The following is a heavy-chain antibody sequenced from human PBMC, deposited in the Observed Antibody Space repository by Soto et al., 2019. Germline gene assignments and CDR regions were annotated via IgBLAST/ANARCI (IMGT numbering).Heavy chain of an antibody. CDR2: FDPEDGET. V-gene: IGHV1-24*01. CDR1: GYTLTELS. Sequence: ASVKVSCKVSGYTLTELSMHWVRQAPGKGLEWMGGFDPEDGETIYAQKFQGRVTMTEDTSTDTAYMELSSLRSEDTAVYYCATEAPVRGVNVYGMDVWGQGTTVTVSS. D-gene: IGHD3-10*01. CDR3: ATEAPVRGVNVYGMDV. J-gene: IGHJ6*02.